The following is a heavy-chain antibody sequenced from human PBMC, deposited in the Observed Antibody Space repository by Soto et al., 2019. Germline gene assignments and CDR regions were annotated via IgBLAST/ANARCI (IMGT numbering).Heavy chain of an antibody. D-gene: IGHD1-20*01. CDR2: ISYDGSNK. V-gene: IGHV3-30*18. J-gene: IGHJ6*02. CDR1: GFTFSSYG. Sequence: GGSLRLSCAASGFTFSSYGMHWVRQAPGKGLEWVAVISYDGSNKYYADSVKGRFTISRDNSKNTLYLQMNSLRAEDTAVYYCAKDGDNWNHDGMDVWGQGTTVTVS. CDR3: AKDGDNWNHDGMDV.